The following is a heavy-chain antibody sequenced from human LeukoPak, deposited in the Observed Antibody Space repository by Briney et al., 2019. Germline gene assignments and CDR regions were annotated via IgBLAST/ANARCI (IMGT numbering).Heavy chain of an antibody. CDR1: GFTFGDYA. CDR3: AKGPFGVVTTVPGY. J-gene: IGHJ4*02. V-gene: IGHV3-23*01. Sequence: GGSLRLSCTASGFTFGDYAMSWVRQAPGKGLEWVSAISGSGGSTYYADSVKGRFTISRDNSKNTLYLQMNSLRAEDTAVYYCAKGPFGVVTTVPGYWGQGTLVTVSS. D-gene: IGHD3-3*01. CDR2: ISGSGGST.